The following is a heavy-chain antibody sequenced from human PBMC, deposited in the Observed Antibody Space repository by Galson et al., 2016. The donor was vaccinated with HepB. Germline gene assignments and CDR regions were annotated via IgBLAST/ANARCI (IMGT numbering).Heavy chain of an antibody. Sequence: SVKVSCKASGYTFTYHYLHWVRQAPGQALEWMGWITPFNGNTNYAQKFQDRVTITRDRSMITAYMELSSLRSEDTAMYYCASSYCGGDCYLYKYYYYDMDVWGQGTTVTVSS. CDR1: GYTFTYHY. CDR3: ASSYCGGDCYLYKYYYYDMDV. D-gene: IGHD2-21*02. J-gene: IGHJ6*02. CDR2: ITPFNGNT. V-gene: IGHV1-45*02.